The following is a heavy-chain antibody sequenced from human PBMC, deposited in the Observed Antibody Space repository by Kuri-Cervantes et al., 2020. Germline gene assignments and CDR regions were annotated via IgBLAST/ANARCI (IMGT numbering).Heavy chain of an antibody. D-gene: IGHD6-13*01. CDR1: GGTFSSYA. CDR3: ARGVMQQRNWFDP. V-gene: IGHV1-69*13. Sequence: SVKVSCKASGGTFSSYAISWVRQAPGQGLEWMGGIIPIFGTASYAQKFQGRVTITADESTSTAYMELSSLRSEDTAVYYCARGVMQQRNWFDPWGQGTLVTVSS. CDR2: IIPIFGTA. J-gene: IGHJ5*02.